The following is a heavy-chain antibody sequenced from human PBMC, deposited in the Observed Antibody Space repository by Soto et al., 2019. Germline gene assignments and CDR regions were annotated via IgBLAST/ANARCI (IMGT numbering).Heavy chain of an antibody. CDR3: ASYKYYYDSSGYISPGAFDI. D-gene: IGHD3-22*01. V-gene: IGHV3-23*01. Sequence: GGSLRLSCAASGSTFSSYAMSWVRQAPGKGLEWVSAISGSGGSTYYADSVKGRFTISRDNSKNTLYLQMNSLRAEDTAVYYCASYKYYYDSSGYISPGAFDIWGQGTMVTVSS. CDR2: ISGSGGST. J-gene: IGHJ3*02. CDR1: GSTFSSYA.